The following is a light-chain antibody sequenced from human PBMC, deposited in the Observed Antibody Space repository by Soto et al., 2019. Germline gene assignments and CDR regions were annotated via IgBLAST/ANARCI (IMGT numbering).Light chain of an antibody. CDR3: QQYVNWRT. CDR1: QSVTSN. CDR2: DAS. Sequence: EIVMTQSPATLSVSPGERATLSCRASQSVTSNLAWYQQKPGQAPRLLISDASTRATGIPARFSGSGSGTEFTLTISGLQSEDFAVYYCQQYVNWRTFGQGTRVEIK. V-gene: IGKV3-15*01. J-gene: IGKJ1*01.